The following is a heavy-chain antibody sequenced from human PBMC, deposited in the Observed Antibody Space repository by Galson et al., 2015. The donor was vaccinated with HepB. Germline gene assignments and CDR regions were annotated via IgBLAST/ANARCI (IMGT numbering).Heavy chain of an antibody. CDR3: ARAAKWHYEVWSGYLSGSWFDS. V-gene: IGHV1-8*01. D-gene: IGHD3-3*01. CDR2: MNPNSGKA. CDR1: GYTFTSYD. Sequence: SVKVSCKASGYTFTSYDINWVRQATGQGLEWMGWMNPNSGKAGYAQKFQGRVTMTRDTSIGTAYMELSSLRPEDTAVYYCARAAKWHYEVWSGYLSGSWFDSWGQGTLVTVPS. J-gene: IGHJ5*01.